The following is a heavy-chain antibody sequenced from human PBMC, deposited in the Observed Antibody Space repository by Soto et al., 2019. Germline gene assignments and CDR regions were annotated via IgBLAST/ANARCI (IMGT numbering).Heavy chain of an antibody. D-gene: IGHD6-6*01. Sequence: SETLSLTCTVSGGSISSSSYYWGWIRQPPGKGLEWIGSIYYSGSTYYNPSLKSRVTISVDTSKNQFSLKLSSVTAADTAVYYCARDLEGFAGEYSSSFWGQGTLVTVSS. J-gene: IGHJ4*02. V-gene: IGHV4-39*02. CDR2: IYYSGST. CDR3: ARDLEGFAGEYSSSF. CDR1: GGSISSSSYY.